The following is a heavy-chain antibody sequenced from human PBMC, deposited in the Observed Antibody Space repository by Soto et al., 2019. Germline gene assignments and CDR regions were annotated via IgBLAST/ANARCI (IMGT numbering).Heavy chain of an antibody. J-gene: IGHJ4*02. D-gene: IGHD3-10*01. CDR2: TGGSGDT. CDR1: RFTLRNYV. V-gene: IGHV3-23*01. CDR3: ARGLYDSGSFYFDF. Sequence: EVQLLESGGGLVQPGGSLRLSCAASRFTLRNYVVNWVRQAPGKGLEWVSTTGGSGDTYYPDSVKGRFTISRDTSENTLYLQMNSLRAEDTAVYYCARGLYDSGSFYFDFWGQGTLVTVSS.